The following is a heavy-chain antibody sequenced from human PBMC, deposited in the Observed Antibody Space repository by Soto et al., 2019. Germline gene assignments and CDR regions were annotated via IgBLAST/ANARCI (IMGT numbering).Heavy chain of an antibody. CDR2: INPSGGST. Sequence: GASVNVSCKASGYTFTSYYMHWVRQAPGQGLEWMGIINPSGGSTNYAQKFQGRVTMTRDTSTSTVYMVLSSLRSEDTAVYYCAGDDSSAWSLSHFQHWGLGTLVTVSS. CDR1: GYTFTSYY. D-gene: IGHD6-19*01. CDR3: AGDDSSAWSLSHFQH. J-gene: IGHJ1*01. V-gene: IGHV1-46*01.